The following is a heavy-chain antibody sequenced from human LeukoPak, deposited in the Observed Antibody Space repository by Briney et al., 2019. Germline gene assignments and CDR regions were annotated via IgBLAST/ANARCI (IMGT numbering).Heavy chain of an antibody. CDR2: KNPDGGQE. D-gene: IGHD5-18*01. V-gene: IGHV3-7*01. J-gene: IGHJ4*02. CDR1: GFIFSSYY. CDR3: ARWRGQLSEFDL. Sequence: PGGSLRLSCAASGFIFSSYYMRWVRQAPGKGLECVAHKNPDGGQEPCVDSVKGRFTVSRDNAKNSVFLQMNGLRVEDTAMYYCARWRGQLSEFDLWGQGTLVTVSS.